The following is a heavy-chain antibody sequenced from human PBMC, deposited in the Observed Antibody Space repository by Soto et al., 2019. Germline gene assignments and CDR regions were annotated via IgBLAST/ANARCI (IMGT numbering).Heavy chain of an antibody. CDR2: ISSRSDI. CDR3: AREYTAWPLAYGLDV. CDR1: GFTFSTYS. J-gene: IGHJ6*02. D-gene: IGHD2-2*02. Sequence: AGGSLRLSCVGSGFTFSTYSINWVRQAPGKGLEWVSSISSRSDIYYADSVKGRFTISRDNTKNSVSLQMNSLRAEDTAVYYCAREYTAWPLAYGLDVWGQGTTVTVSS. V-gene: IGHV3-21*01.